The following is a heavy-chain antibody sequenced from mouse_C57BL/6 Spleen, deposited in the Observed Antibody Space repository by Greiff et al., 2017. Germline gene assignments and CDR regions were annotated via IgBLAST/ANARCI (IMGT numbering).Heavy chain of an antibody. V-gene: IGHV1-64*01. CDR1: GYTFTSYW. J-gene: IGHJ2*01. D-gene: IGHD1-1*01. CDR2: IHPNSGST. CDR3: ARSKFITTVVDY. Sequence: QVQLQQPGAELVKPGASVKLSCKASGYTFTSYWMHWVKQRPGQGLEWIGMIHPNSGSTNYNEKFKSKATLTVDKSSSTAYMQLSSLTSEDSAVYYCARSKFITTVVDYWGQDTTLTVSS.